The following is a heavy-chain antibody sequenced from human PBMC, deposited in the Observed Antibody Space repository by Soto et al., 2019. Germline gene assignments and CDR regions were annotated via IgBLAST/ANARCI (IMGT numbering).Heavy chain of an antibody. CDR2: IQSGGPT. V-gene: IGHV3-66*01. CDR1: GGTVSRKY. Sequence: GARRLSCAASGGTVSRKYMSGGRQAPGKGLEWVSLIQSGGPTYYADSVKGRFTISRDTSKNTLYLQMDSLRVEDTAIYYCAKTSNQITMIRGVGYFDYWGQGTLVTVSS. CDR3: AKTSNQITMIRGVGYFDY. J-gene: IGHJ4*02. D-gene: IGHD3-10*01.